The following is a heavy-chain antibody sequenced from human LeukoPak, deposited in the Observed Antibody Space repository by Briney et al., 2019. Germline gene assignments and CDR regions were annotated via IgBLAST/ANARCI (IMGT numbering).Heavy chain of an antibody. D-gene: IGHD1-26*01. CDR2: IVVGSGNT. CDR1: GFTFTSSA. J-gene: IGHJ3*02. CDR3: AADVSGSYDAFDI. V-gene: IGHV1-58*02. Sequence: SVKVSCKASGFTFTSSAMQWVRQARGQRLEWIGWIVVGSGNTNYAQKFQERVTITRDMSTSTAYMELSSLRSEDTAVYYCAADVSGSYDAFDIWGQGTMATVSS.